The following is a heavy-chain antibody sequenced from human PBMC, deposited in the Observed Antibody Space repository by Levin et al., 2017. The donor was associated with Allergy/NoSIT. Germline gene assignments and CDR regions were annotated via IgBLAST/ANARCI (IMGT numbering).Heavy chain of an antibody. CDR1: GGSISSGGYS. V-gene: IGHV4-30-2*01. CDR3: ARTYYDILTGYFHDAFDI. Sequence: SETLSLTCAVSGGSISSGGYSWSWIRQPPGKGLEWIGYIYHSGSTYYNPSLKSRVTISVDRSKNQFSLKLSSVTAADTAVYYCARTYYDILTGYFHDAFDIWGQGTMVTVSS. D-gene: IGHD3-9*01. J-gene: IGHJ3*02. CDR2: IYHSGST.